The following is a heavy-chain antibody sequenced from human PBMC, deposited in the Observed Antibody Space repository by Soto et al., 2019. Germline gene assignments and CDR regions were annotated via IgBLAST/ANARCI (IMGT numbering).Heavy chain of an antibody. CDR3: ARDSEYSSAFDI. J-gene: IGHJ3*02. D-gene: IGHD6-6*01. CDR1: GFTFSSYS. Sequence: GGSLRLSCAASGFTFSSYSMNWVRQAPGKGLEWVSSISSSSSYIYYAVSVKGRFTISRDNAKNSLYLQMNSLRAEDTAVYYCARDSEYSSAFDIWGQGTMVTVSS. V-gene: IGHV3-21*01. CDR2: ISSSSSYI.